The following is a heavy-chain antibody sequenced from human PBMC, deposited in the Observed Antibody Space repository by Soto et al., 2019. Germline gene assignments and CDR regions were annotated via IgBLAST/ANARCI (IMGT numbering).Heavy chain of an antibody. CDR3: AKCFRNYAADNFDN. CDR1: GFTFNNYA. J-gene: IGHJ4*02. CDR2: ITGGGAGT. V-gene: IGHV3-23*01. D-gene: IGHD4-4*01. Sequence: EVQLLESGGGLVQPGGSLRLSCAASGFTFNNYAMSWVRQAPGKGLEWVSTITGGGAGTYYADSVKGRFTISRDNSNNTLYLPMTSLRVEDTALYYCAKCFRNYAADNFDNWGQGTRVTVSS.